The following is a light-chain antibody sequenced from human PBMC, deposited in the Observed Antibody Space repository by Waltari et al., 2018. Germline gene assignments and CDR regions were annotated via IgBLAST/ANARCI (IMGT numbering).Light chain of an antibody. CDR2: DVS. Sequence: QSALTQPASVSGSPGQSIIISCTGSSSDVGAYEYVSWYQQHPGKAPTLMIYDVSKRPSGVSNRCAGFKSGNTASLAISGLQAEDEAHYYCSSYTSSNNWVFGGGTKLTVL. V-gene: IGLV2-14*03. CDR1: SSDVGAYEY. J-gene: IGLJ3*02. CDR3: SSYTSSNNWV.